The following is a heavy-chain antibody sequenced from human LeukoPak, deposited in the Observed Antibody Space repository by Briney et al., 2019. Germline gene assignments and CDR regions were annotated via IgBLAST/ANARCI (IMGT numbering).Heavy chain of an antibody. CDR3: ARVDDYGGSIDY. V-gene: IGHV4-34*01. Sequence: SETLSLTCAVYGGSFSGYYWSWIRQPPGKGLEWIGEINHSGSTNYNPSLKSRVTISVDTSKNQFSLKLSSVTAADTAVYYCARVDDYGGSIDYWGQGTLVTVSS. CDR1: GGSFSGYY. J-gene: IGHJ4*02. D-gene: IGHD4-23*01. CDR2: INHSGST.